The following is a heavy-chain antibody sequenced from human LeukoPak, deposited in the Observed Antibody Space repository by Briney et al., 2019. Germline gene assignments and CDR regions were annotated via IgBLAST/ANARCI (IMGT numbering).Heavy chain of an antibody. V-gene: IGHV3-66*01. CDR2: IHIGNGT. D-gene: IGHD3/OR15-3a*01. CDR3: AADWPLDY. J-gene: IGHJ4*02. Sequence: PGGSLRLSCAASGFTVSSDDMSWVRQAPGKGLEWVSIIHIGNGTYYADSVKGRFTISRDNSKNTLYLQMNSLRAEDTAVCYCAADWPLDYWGQGTLVTVSS. CDR1: GFTVSSDD.